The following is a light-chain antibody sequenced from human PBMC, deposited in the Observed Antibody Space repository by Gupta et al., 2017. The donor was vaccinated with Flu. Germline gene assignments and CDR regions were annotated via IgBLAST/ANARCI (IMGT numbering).Light chain of an antibody. Sequence: DIQMTQSPSSLPASVGDSVTITCRASQTISSYLNWYQQKPGKAPKRLIYAASSLQSGVPSRFSGSGSGAYFTLSISSLQPEDFATYYCQQSFSTPLTFGGGTKVEIK. CDR3: QQSFSTPLT. V-gene: IGKV1-39*01. J-gene: IGKJ4*01. CDR2: AAS. CDR1: QTISSY.